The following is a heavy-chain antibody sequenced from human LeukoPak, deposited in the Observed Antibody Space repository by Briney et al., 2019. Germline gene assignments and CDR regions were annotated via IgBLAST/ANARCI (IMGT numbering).Heavy chain of an antibody. CDR3: ARRSETPNRLDP. CDR1: GDSLSSGSYY. J-gene: IGHJ5*02. D-gene: IGHD3-10*01. Sequence: TLSLTCTVSGDSLSSGSYYWTWIRQPPGKDLEWIGYVYHNGNTNYNPSLKSRVTMSVDRSKNQFSLQLSFVTAADTAVYYCARRSETPNRLDPWGQGTLVTVSS. CDR2: VYHNGNT. V-gene: IGHV4-30-2*01.